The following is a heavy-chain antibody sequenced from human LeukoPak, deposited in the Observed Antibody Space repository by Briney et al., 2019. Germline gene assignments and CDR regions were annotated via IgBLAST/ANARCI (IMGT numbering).Heavy chain of an antibody. CDR3: AKDYDFWSGYSLAFDI. CDR2: ISYDGGNK. Sequence: GRSLRLSCAASGFTFSSYGMHWVRQAPGKGLEWVAVISYDGGNKYYADSVKGRFTISRDNSMNTLYLQMNSLRAEDTAVYYCAKDYDFWSGYSLAFDIWGQGTMVTVSS. J-gene: IGHJ3*02. CDR1: GFTFSSYG. D-gene: IGHD3-3*01. V-gene: IGHV3-30*18.